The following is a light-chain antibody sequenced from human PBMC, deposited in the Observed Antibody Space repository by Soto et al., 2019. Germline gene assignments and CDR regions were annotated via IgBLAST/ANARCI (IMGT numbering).Light chain of an antibody. J-gene: IGLJ2*01. CDR1: SGHSNYA. CDR2: VKSDGSH. V-gene: IGLV4-69*01. CDR3: QTWGTGFRV. Sequence: QPVLTQSPSASASLGVSVKLTCTLSSGHSNYAIAWHQHRPEKGPRYLMKVKSDGSHIKGDGIPDRFSGSSSGAERYLTISSLQSEDEADYYCQTWGTGFRVFGGGTKLTVL.